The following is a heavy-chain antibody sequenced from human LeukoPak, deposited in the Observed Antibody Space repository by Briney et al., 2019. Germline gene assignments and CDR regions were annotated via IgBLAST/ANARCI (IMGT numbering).Heavy chain of an antibody. D-gene: IGHD2-15*01. J-gene: IGHJ4*02. CDR3: AREKSPDYCSGGSCYFDY. Sequence: TSETLSLTCTVSGGSISSYYWSWIRRPPGKGLEWIGYIYYRGSTNYNPSLKSRVTISVDTSKNQFSLKLSSVTAADTAVYYCAREKSPDYCSGGSCYFDYWGQGTLVTVSS. V-gene: IGHV4-59*01. CDR2: IYYRGST. CDR1: GGSISSYY.